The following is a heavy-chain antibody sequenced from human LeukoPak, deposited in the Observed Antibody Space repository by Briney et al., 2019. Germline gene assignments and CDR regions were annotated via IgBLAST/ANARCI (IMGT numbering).Heavy chain of an antibody. CDR3: ARARSGTGNDY. D-gene: IGHD6-13*01. V-gene: IGHV1-2*02. J-gene: IGHJ4*02. Sequence: ASVKVSCKASGYTFNDYYMHWVRQAPGQGLEWMGWINPNSGGTNYAQKFQGRVTMTRDTSISTAYMELSRLRSDDTAVYYCARARSGTGNDYWGQGTLVTVSS. CDR2: INPNSGGT. CDR1: GYTFNDYY.